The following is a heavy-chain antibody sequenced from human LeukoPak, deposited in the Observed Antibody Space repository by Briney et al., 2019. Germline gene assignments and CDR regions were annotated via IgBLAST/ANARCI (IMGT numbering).Heavy chain of an antibody. D-gene: IGHD4-17*01. J-gene: IGHJ4*02. CDR2: IKQDGSEK. CDR3: ARLYGDYVAYFDY. Sequence: GGSLRLSCAASGFTFSSYGMHWVRQAPGKGLEWVASIKQDGSEKYYVDSVKGRFTISRDNAKNSLYLQMNSLRAEDTAVYYCARLYGDYVAYFDYWGQGTLVTVSS. CDR1: GFTFSSYG. V-gene: IGHV3-7*01.